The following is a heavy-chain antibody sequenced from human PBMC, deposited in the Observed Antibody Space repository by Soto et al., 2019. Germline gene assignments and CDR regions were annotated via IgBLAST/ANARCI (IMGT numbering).Heavy chain of an antibody. CDR2: MSPKYGST. Sequence: QVQLVQSGAEVKKPGASVKVSCTASGYTFTGYDINWVRQAPGQGLEWLGWMSPKYGSTGYAQKFQGRVTMTRDTSISTAYMELTSMRSENTGVYFCAREKYTGRDPFDYWGQGTLVTVSS. J-gene: IGHJ4*02. CDR1: GYTFTGYD. D-gene: IGHD2-2*02. V-gene: IGHV1-8*01. CDR3: AREKYTGRDPFDY.